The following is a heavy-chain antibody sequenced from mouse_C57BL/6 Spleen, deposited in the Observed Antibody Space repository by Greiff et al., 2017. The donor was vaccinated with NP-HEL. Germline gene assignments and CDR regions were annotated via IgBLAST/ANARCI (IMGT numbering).Heavy chain of an antibody. CDR2: IYPRSGNT. CDR1: GYTFTSYG. D-gene: IGHD1-3*01. CDR3: ARKLGEGYAMDY. J-gene: IGHJ4*01. Sequence: VQLQQSGAELARPGASVKLSCTASGYTFTSYGISWVKQRTGQGLEWIGEIYPRSGNTYYNEKFKGKATLTADKSSSTAYMELRSLTSEDYAVDFCARKLGEGYAMDYWGQGTSVTVSS. V-gene: IGHV1-81*01.